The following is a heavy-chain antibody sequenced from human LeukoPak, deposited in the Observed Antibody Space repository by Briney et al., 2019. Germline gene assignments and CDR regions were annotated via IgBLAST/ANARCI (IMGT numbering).Heavy chain of an antibody. CDR2: IIPILGIA. Sequence: SVKVSCKASGGTFSSYAISWVRQAPGQGLEWMGRIIPILGIANYAQKFQGRVTVTADKSTSTAYIELSSLSSEDTAVYYCARDLDFGAETSYYFDYWGQGTLVTVSS. J-gene: IGHJ4*02. D-gene: IGHD3-3*01. CDR3: ARDLDFGAETSYYFDY. V-gene: IGHV1-69*04. CDR1: GGTFSSYA.